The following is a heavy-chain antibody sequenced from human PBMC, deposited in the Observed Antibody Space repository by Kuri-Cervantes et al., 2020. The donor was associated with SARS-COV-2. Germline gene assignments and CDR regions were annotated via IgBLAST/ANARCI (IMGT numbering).Heavy chain of an antibody. J-gene: IGHJ4*02. V-gene: IGHV4-30-4*01. CDR2: IYYSGST. CDR1: GGSISSGDYY. D-gene: IGHD3-10*01. Sequence: LRLSCTVSGGSISSGDYYWSWIRQPPGKGLEWIGYIYYSGSTYYNPSLKSRVTISVDTSKNQFSLKLSSVTAADTAVYYCARETYYYGSGSYYSRNFDYWGQGTLVTVSS. CDR3: ARETYYYGSGSYYSRNFDY.